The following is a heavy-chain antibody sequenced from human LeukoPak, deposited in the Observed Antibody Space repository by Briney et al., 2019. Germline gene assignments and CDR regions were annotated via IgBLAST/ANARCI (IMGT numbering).Heavy chain of an antibody. CDR1: GGSISSYY. Sequence: KTSETLSLTCTVSGGSISSYYWSWIRQPPGKGLEWIGYIYYSGSTNYNPSLKRRVTISVDTSKNQFSLKLSSVTAADTAVYYCASSPIVYYYDSSGSAPGDAFDIWGQGTMVTVSS. CDR2: IYYSGST. J-gene: IGHJ3*02. D-gene: IGHD3-22*01. V-gene: IGHV4-59*01. CDR3: ASSPIVYYYDSSGSAPGDAFDI.